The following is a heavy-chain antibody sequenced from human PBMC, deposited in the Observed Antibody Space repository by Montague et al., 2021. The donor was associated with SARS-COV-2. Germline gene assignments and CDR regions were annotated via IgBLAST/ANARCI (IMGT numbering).Heavy chain of an antibody. V-gene: IGHV4-4*07. CDR2: IYNTGAT. Sequence: SETLSLTCTVSGGSIGNYYWSWVRQPAGKGPEWIGRIYNTGATSYNPSLKSRVTMSVDTSKNQVSLDLTSVTVADTAVYYCARDGGGFVYYWSDLWGRGTAVTVSS. J-gene: IGHJ2*01. D-gene: IGHD2-8*01. CDR1: GGSIGNYY. CDR3: ARDGGGFVYYWSDL.